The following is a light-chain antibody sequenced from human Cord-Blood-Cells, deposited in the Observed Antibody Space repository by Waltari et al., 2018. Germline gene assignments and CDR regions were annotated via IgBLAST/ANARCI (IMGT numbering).Light chain of an antibody. Sequence: SYELTQPPSVSVSPGQTARITCSGDALPKKYAYWYQQKSGQAPVLVFYEDSKRPSGIPERFSGSSSGTMATLTISGAQVEDEADYYCYSTDGSGNHRVFGGGTKLTVL. CDR2: EDS. V-gene: IGLV3-10*01. CDR1: ALPKKY. CDR3: YSTDGSGNHRV. J-gene: IGLJ3*02.